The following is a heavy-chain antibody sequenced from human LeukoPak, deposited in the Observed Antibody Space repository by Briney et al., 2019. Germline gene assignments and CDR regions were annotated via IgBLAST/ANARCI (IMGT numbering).Heavy chain of an antibody. J-gene: IGHJ6*03. Sequence: PGGSLRLSCAASGFTFSDYYMSWIRQAPGKGLEWVSYISSSGSTIYYADSVEGRFTISRDNAKNSLYLQMNSLRAEDTAVYYCARDASNYDFWSGYYMDVWGKGTTVTVSS. CDR1: GFTFSDYY. D-gene: IGHD3-3*01. CDR3: ARDASNYDFWSGYYMDV. V-gene: IGHV3-11*04. CDR2: ISSSGSTI.